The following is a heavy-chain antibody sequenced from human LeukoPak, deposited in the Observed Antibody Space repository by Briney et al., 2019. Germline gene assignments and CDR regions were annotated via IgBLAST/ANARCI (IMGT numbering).Heavy chain of an antibody. Sequence: PSETLSLTCTVSGGSISSHYWSWIRQPPGKGLEWIGYIYYSGSTNYNPSLKSRVTISVDTSKNQFSLKLSSVTAADTAVYYCARAEATYIDYWGQGTLVTVSS. D-gene: IGHD5-12*01. CDR3: ARAEATYIDY. CDR1: GGSISSHY. V-gene: IGHV4-59*11. J-gene: IGHJ4*02. CDR2: IYYSGST.